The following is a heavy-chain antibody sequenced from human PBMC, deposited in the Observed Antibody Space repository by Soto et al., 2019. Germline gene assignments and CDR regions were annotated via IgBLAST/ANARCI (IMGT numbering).Heavy chain of an antibody. CDR1: GYTFSNYG. D-gene: IGHD6-13*01. V-gene: IGHV1-18*01. CDR2: ISPYNVNT. J-gene: IGHJ4*02. CDR3: AREGPGLAPAGRMFDY. Sequence: QVQLVQSGAEVKKPGASVKVSCKASGYTFSNYGFSWVRQAPGQGLEWMGWISPYNVNTNYAQKLQGRVTMTSDTSTNTTYMELRTLTSDDTAMYYCAREGPGLAPAGRMFDYWGQGTLVTVSS.